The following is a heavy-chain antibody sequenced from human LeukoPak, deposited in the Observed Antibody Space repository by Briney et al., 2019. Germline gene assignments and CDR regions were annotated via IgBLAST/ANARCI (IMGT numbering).Heavy chain of an antibody. D-gene: IGHD5-12*01. J-gene: IGHJ4*02. CDR2: ISSSSSYI. CDR3: ARSLWGRGYSGYEDFDY. Sequence: GGSLRLSCAASLFTFSSYSMNCVRQAPGGGLEWVSYISSSSSYIYYADSVKGRFIISRDNAKNSLYLQMNSLMAVDRAVYYCARSLWGRGYSGYEDFDYWGQGTLVTVSS. V-gene: IGHV3-21*01. CDR1: LFTFSSYS.